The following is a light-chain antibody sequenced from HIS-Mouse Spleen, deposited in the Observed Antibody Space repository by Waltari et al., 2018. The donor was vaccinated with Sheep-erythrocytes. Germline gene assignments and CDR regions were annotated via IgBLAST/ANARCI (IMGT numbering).Light chain of an antibody. CDR3: QQSYSTPQFT. Sequence: DIQMTQSPSSLSASVGDRVTITCRASQSISSYLNWYQSNPGKAPKLLIYAASRLQSGVPSRCSGSGSGTDVTLTISSLQPEDFATYYCQQSYSTPQFTFGPGTKVDIK. J-gene: IGKJ3*01. CDR2: AAS. CDR1: QSISSY. V-gene: IGKV1-39*01.